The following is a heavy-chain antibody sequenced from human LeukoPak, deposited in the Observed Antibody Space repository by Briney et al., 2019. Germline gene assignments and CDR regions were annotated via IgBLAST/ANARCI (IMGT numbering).Heavy chain of an antibody. D-gene: IGHD1-26*01. CDR2: INDNGGQR. J-gene: IGHJ4*01. Sequence: GGSLRLSCAASGFAFKNYAMTWVRQAPGKGLQWVSNINDNGGQRHYADSVKGRFTISRDNSKNTLFLQMDSLSAEDTAVYYCAKTQWKVGATDYFDYWGHGILVTVSS. CDR1: GFAFKNYA. V-gene: IGHV3-23*01. CDR3: AKTQWKVGATDYFDY.